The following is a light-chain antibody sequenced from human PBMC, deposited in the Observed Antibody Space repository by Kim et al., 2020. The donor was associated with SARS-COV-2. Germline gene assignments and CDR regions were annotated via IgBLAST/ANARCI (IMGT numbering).Light chain of an antibody. V-gene: IGKV1-33*01. CDR2: DAV. Sequence: LSASVGDRVTITCQASQDIKDNLNWYQQKGGKAPTLLIYDAVNLQTGVPSRFSGSGSGTDFTFTISRLQPEDFAIYYCQQYNTDYTFGQGTKLEI. CDR1: QDIKDN. CDR3: QQYNTDYT. J-gene: IGKJ2*01.